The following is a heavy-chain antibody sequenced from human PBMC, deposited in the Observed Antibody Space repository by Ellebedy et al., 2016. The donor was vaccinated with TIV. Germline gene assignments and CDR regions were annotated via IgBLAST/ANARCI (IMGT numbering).Heavy chain of an antibody. J-gene: IGHJ5*02. V-gene: IGHV3-30-3*01. Sequence: GESLKISXAASGFTFSSYAMHWVRQAPGKGLEWVAVISYDGSNKYYADSVKGRFTISRDNSKNTLYLQMNSLRAEDTAVYYCARDRHYYDSSGLSNWFDPWGQGTLVTVSS. CDR3: ARDRHYYDSSGLSNWFDP. CDR1: GFTFSSYA. D-gene: IGHD3-22*01. CDR2: ISYDGSNK.